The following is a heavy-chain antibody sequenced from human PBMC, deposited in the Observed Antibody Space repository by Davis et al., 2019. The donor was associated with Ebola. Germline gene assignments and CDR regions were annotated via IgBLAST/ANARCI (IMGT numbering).Heavy chain of an antibody. Sequence: PGGSLRLSCAASGFTFSSYSMNWVRQAPGKGLEWVSSISSSSSYIYYADSVKGRFTISRDNAKNSLYLQMNSLRAEDTAVYYCAKDSVVAGAPHGMDVWGQGTTVTVSS. CDR2: ISSSSSYI. V-gene: IGHV3-21*01. CDR1: GFTFSSYS. CDR3: AKDSVVAGAPHGMDV. D-gene: IGHD2-15*01. J-gene: IGHJ6*02.